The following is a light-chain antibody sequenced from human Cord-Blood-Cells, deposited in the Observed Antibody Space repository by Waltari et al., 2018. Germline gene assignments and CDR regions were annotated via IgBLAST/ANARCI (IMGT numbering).Light chain of an antibody. Sequence: DIQLTQSPSSLSASVGDSVTITCRASPSISSYLNWYQPKPGKSPKLLIYAASSLQSGVPSRFSGSGSGTDFTLTISSLQPEDFATYYCQQSYSTPFTFGGGTKVEIK. V-gene: IGKV1-39*01. CDR1: PSISSY. J-gene: IGKJ4*01. CDR3: QQSYSTPFT. CDR2: AAS.